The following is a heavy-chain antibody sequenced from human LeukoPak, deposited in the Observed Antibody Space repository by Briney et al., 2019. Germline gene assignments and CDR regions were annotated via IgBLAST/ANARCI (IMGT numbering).Heavy chain of an antibody. D-gene: IGHD5-18*01. CDR1: GGSISSYY. Sequence: SETLCLTCTVSGGSISSYYWSWIGLPPGKGLGWFGYLYYTGATYYNPSLKSRVTISLDTSKNQFSLKLTSVTAADTAVYYCARAGYSYGTGYYFDYWGQGALVTVSS. CDR2: LYYTGAT. V-gene: IGHV4-59*01. CDR3: ARAGYSYGTGYYFDY. J-gene: IGHJ4*02.